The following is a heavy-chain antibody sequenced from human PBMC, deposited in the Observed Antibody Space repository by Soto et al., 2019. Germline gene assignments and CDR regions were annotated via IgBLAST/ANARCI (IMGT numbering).Heavy chain of an antibody. D-gene: IGHD2-2*01. J-gene: IGHJ6*02. CDR2: INPNSGGT. V-gene: IGHV1-2*04. Sequence: QVQLVQSGAEVKKPGASVKVSCKASGYTFTGYYMHWVRQAPGQGLEWMGWINPNSGGTNYALKFQGWVTMTRDTSISTAYMELSRLRSDDTAVYYCARDEGSTSSHGMDVWGQGTTVTVSS. CDR1: GYTFTGYY. CDR3: ARDEGSTSSHGMDV.